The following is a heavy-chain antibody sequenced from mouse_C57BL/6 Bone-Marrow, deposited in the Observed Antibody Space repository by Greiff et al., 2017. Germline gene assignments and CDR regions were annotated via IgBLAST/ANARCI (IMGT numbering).Heavy chain of an antibody. D-gene: IGHD2-4*01. V-gene: IGHV1-19*01. CDR3: ARTVYYDFFDY. J-gene: IGHJ2*01. CDR1: GYTFTDYY. Sequence: EVKLVESGPVLVKPGASVKMSCKASGYTFTDYYMNWVKQSHGKSLEWIGVINPYNGGTSYNQKFKGKATLTVDKSSSTAYMELNSLTSEDSAVYYCARTVYYDFFDYWGQGTTLTVSS. CDR2: INPYNGGT.